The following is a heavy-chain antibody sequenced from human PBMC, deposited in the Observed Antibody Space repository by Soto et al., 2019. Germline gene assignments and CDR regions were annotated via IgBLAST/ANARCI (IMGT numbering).Heavy chain of an antibody. J-gene: IGHJ5*02. V-gene: IGHV1-18*01. CDR2: ISAYNGNT. D-gene: IGHD5-18*01. CDR1: GYTFTSYG. CDR3: ARAARGYSYGWVYGLDP. Sequence: ASVKVSCKASGYTFTSYGISWVRQAPGQGLEWMGWISAYNGNTNYAQKLQGRVTMTTDTSTSTAYMELRSLRSDDTAGYYCARAARGYSYGWVYGLDPWGQGTLVTVSS.